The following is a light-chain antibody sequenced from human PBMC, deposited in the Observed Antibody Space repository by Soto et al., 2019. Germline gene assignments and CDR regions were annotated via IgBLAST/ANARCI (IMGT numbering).Light chain of an antibody. CDR2: GAS. CDR1: QRVTTSH. CDR3: HPYGSSRT. Sequence: EIVLTQSRCTLSLSPGRRSTLSCRASQRVTTSHLAWYQQKPGQAPRMLIYGASSRATGIPDRFSGSGSGTDFTLTINRLEPEDFAVYYCHPYGSSRTFGQGTKVDIK. V-gene: IGKV3-20*01. J-gene: IGKJ1*01.